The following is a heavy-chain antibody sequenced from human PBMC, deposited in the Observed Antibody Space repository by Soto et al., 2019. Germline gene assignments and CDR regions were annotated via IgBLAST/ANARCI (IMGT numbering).Heavy chain of an antibody. CDR3: ASSPISPGTWFDP. CDR1: GGSISSGGYY. Sequence: SETLSLTCTVSGGSISSGGYYWSWIRQHPGKGLEWIGYIYYSGSTYYNPSLKSRVTISVDTSKNQFSLKLSSVTAADTAVYYCASSPISPGTWFDPWGQGTMGTVSS. CDR2: IYYSGST. V-gene: IGHV4-31*03. D-gene: IGHD1-1*01. J-gene: IGHJ5*02.